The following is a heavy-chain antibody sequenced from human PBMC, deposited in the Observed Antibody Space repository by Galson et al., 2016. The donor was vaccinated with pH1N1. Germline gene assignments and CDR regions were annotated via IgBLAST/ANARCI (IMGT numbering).Heavy chain of an antibody. CDR3: AREDYYDTDLSDWYFDL. V-gene: IGHV1-69*13. J-gene: IGHJ2*01. D-gene: IGHD3-22*01. Sequence: SVKVSRKASGGTFGSFGINWVRQAPGQGLEWMGGIIPIFNTAKYARNFQGRVTITADESTTTAYMELSSLRSDDTAVYFCAREDYYDTDLSDWYFDLRGRGTLLTVSS. CDR1: GGTFGSFG. CDR2: IIPIFNTA.